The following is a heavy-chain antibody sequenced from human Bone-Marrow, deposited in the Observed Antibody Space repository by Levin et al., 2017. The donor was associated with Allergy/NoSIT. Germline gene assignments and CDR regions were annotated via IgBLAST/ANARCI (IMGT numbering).Heavy chain of an antibody. CDR2: INWNGGST. D-gene: IGHD3-9*01. CDR1: GFTFDDYG. V-gene: IGHV3-20*04. CDR3: ARARATGYYSPLGC. J-gene: IGHJ4*02. Sequence: LGESLKISCAASGFTFDDYGMSWVRQAPGKGLEWVSGINWNGGSTGYADSVKGRFTISRDNAKNSLYLQMNSLRAEDTALYYCARARATGYYSPLGCWGQGTLVTVSS.